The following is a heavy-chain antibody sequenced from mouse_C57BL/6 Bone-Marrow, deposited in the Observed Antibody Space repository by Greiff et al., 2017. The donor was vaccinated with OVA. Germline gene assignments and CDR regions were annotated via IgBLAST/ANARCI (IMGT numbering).Heavy chain of an antibody. Sequence: VQLQQPGAELVMPGASVKLSCKASGYTFTSYWMHWVKQRPGQGLEWIGELDPSDSYTNYNQKFKGKSTLTVDKSSSTAYMQLSSLTSEDSAVDYCAVYYDFLDYFDYWGQGTTLTVSS. J-gene: IGHJ2*01. CDR2: LDPSDSYT. CDR3: AVYYDFLDYFDY. CDR1: GYTFTSYW. D-gene: IGHD2-4*01. V-gene: IGHV1-69*01.